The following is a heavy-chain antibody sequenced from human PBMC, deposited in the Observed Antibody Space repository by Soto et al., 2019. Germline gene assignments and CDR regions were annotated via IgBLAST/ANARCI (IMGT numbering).Heavy chain of an antibody. CDR2: IKEDGSEK. V-gene: IGHV3-7*05. CDR3: VREEK. Sequence: EVQLVESGGGLVQPGGSLRLSCAASGFTFSNYWMSWVRQAPGKGLEWVANIKEDGSEKYYVDSVKGRFTISRDNAKNSLDLEMNCLRAEDTAVYYCVREEKWGQGTLVTVSS. CDR1: GFTFSNYW. J-gene: IGHJ4*02.